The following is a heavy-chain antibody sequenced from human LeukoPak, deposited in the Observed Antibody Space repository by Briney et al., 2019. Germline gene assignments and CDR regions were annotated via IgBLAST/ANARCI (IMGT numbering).Heavy chain of an antibody. D-gene: IGHD6-13*01. CDR1: GSISSYY. CDR2: IYDSGST. V-gene: IGHV4-59*12. CDR3: ARVDPLPGIAAAGEEWFDP. J-gene: IGHJ5*02. Sequence: PSETLSLTCTVSGSISSYYWSWIRQPPGKGLEWIGYIYDSGSTNYNPSLKSRVTMSVDTSKNQFSLKLSSVTAADTAVYYCARVDPLPGIAAAGEEWFDPWGQGTLVTVSS.